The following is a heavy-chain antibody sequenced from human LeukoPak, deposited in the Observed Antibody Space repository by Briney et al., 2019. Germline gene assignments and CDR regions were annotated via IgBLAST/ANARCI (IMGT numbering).Heavy chain of an antibody. CDR3: ARGYYYGSGSYLGY. Sequence: SETLSLTCAVYGGSFSGYYWSWIRQPPGKGLEWIGEINHSGSTNYNPSLKSRVTILVDTSKNQFSLKLSSVTAADTAVYCCARGYYYGSGSYLGYWGQGTLVTVSS. CDR1: GGSFSGYY. J-gene: IGHJ4*02. CDR2: INHSGST. D-gene: IGHD3-10*01. V-gene: IGHV4-34*01.